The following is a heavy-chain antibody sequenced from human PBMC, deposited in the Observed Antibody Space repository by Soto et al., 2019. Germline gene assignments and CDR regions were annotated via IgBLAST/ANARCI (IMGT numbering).Heavy chain of an antibody. J-gene: IGHJ4*02. CDR1: GFTFRHYA. Sequence: QVQLVESGGGVVQPGRSLRLSCAASGFTFRHYAMHWVRQAPGKGLEWVAVISFDGNQKYYADSVKGRFTISRDNSKNTLFVQMNSLRAEDTAVYYCAKDDHQRGGGVKIIDYWGQGTLVTVSS. CDR3: AKDDHQRGGGVKIIDY. CDR2: ISFDGNQK. D-gene: IGHD3-3*01. V-gene: IGHV3-30-3*01.